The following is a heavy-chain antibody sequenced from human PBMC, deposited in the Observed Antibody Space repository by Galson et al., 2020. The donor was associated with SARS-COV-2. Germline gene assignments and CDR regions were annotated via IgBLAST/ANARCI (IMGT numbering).Heavy chain of an antibody. J-gene: IGHJ4*02. V-gene: IGHV4-39*01. Sequence: SETLSLTCTVSGDFIGSTRYFWGWIRQPPGKGLEWIGTIYYSGGTDYNPSLKSRATISVDTSKNHFSLNLGSVTAADTAVYYCVRHKGGLDMMLMVLPDYWGQGTLVTVSS. CDR1: GDFIGSTRYF. CDR2: IYYSGGT. D-gene: IGHD2-8*01. CDR3: VRHKGGLDMMLMVLPDY.